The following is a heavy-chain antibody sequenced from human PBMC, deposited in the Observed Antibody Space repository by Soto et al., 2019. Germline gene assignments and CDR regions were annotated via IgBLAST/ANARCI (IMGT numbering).Heavy chain of an antibody. V-gene: IGHV3-23*01. Sequence: GGSLRLSCAASGFSFSIYAMSWVRQAPGKGLEWVSGISGSGGSTYSANSVKGRFTISRDNSKNTLYLQMNSLRAEDTAVYYCAKAATSYYFDYCGHGTLVTVSS. D-gene: IGHD2-15*01. CDR2: ISGSGGST. J-gene: IGHJ4*01. CDR1: GFSFSIYA. CDR3: AKAATSYYFDY.